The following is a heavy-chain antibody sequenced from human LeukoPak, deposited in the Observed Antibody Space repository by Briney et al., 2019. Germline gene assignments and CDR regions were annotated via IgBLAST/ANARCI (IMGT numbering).Heavy chain of an antibody. J-gene: IGHJ4*02. CDR2: TYYSGST. CDR3: ARGVWAYYDILTGYYFFDY. V-gene: IGHV4-59*01. Sequence: SETLSLTCTVSGGSISSYYWSWIRQPPGKGLEWIGYTYYSGSTNYNPSLKSRVTISVDTSKNQFSLKLSSVTAADTAVYYCARGVWAYYDILTGYYFFDYWGQGTLVTVSS. D-gene: IGHD3-9*01. CDR1: GGSISSYY.